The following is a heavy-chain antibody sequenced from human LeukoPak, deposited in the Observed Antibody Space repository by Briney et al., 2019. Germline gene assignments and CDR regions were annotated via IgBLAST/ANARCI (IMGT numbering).Heavy chain of an antibody. Sequence: GGSLRLSCAASGFTFSTSAMSWVRQAPGKGLEWVSAISGSGGSTYYADSVKGRFTISRDNSKNTLYLQMNSLRAEDTAVYYCARDLSLYCSGGSCYSLNYWGQGTLVTVSS. V-gene: IGHV3-23*01. CDR1: GFTFSTSA. J-gene: IGHJ4*02. D-gene: IGHD2-15*01. CDR3: ARDLSLYCSGGSCYSLNY. CDR2: ISGSGGST.